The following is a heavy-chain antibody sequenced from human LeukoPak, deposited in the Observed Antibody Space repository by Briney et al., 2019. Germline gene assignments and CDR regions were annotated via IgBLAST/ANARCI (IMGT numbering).Heavy chain of an antibody. Sequence: GGSLRLSCAASGFTFSSYDMHWVRQATGKGLEWVSAIDTAGDTYYPGSVKGRFTISRENAKNSSYLQMNSLRAGDTAVYYCARDRRDGYRGAFDIWGQGTMVTVSS. J-gene: IGHJ3*02. CDR3: ARDRRDGYRGAFDI. CDR1: GFTFSSYD. D-gene: IGHD5-24*01. CDR2: IDTAGDT. V-gene: IGHV3-13*01.